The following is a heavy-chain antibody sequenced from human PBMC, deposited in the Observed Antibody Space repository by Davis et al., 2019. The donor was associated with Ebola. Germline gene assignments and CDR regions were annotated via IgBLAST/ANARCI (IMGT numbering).Heavy chain of an antibody. CDR3: ARPAGDGAYWYFDL. J-gene: IGHJ2*01. Sequence: SETLSLTCAVYGGSFSGYYWSWIRQPPGKGLEWIGSIYYSGSTYYNPSLKSRVTISVDTSKNQFSLKLSSVTAADTAVYYCARPAGDGAYWYFDLWGRGTLVTVSS. CDR1: GGSFSGYY. V-gene: IGHV4-34*01. D-gene: IGHD7-27*01. CDR2: IYYSGST.